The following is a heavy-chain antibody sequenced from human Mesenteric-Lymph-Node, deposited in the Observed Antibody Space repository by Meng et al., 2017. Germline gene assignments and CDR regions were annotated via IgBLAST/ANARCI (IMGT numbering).Heavy chain of an antibody. Sequence: SETLSLTCTVSGSSISSDYFWGWIRQPPGKGLEWIGSIYHIGSTYYNPSLKSRVTMAVDTSKNQFSLKLSSVTAADTAVYYCAREGIMAASVPLYYFDYWGQGALVTVSS. V-gene: IGHV4-38-2*02. D-gene: IGHD3-16*01. CDR2: IYHIGST. CDR3: AREGIMAASVPLYYFDY. J-gene: IGHJ4*02. CDR1: GSSISSDYF.